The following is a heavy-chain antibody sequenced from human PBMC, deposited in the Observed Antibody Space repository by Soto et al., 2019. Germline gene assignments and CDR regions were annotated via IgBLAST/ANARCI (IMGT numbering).Heavy chain of an antibody. CDR1: GDAFASFG. V-gene: IGHV1-18*01. CDR3: ARDQESITDRILQY. Sequence: ASVKVSCKASGDAFASFGFSWVRQAPGQGLEWLGWISAYNGNTHYAQKVRDRVTLTTDTSTNTAYMELRSLTSDDTAVYYCARDQESITDRILQYWGQGTRVTVS. J-gene: IGHJ4*02. CDR2: ISAYNGNT. D-gene: IGHD3-10*01.